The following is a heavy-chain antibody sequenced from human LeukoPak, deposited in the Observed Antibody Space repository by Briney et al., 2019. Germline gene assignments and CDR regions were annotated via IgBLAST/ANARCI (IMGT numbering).Heavy chain of an antibody. CDR3: AGRGYSYGYYYYGMDV. V-gene: IGHV4-59*01. Sequence: SETLSLTCTVSGGSISSYYWSWIRQPPGKGLEWIGYIYYSGSTNYNPSLKSRVTISVDTSKNQFSLKLSSVTSADTAVYYCAGRGYSYGYYYYGMDVWGQGTTVTVSS. CDR2: IYYSGST. CDR1: GGSISSYY. D-gene: IGHD5-18*01. J-gene: IGHJ6*02.